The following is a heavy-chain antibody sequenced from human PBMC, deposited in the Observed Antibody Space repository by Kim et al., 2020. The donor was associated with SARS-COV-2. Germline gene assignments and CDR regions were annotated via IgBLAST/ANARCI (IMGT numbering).Heavy chain of an antibody. D-gene: IGHD2-15*01. CDR2: IYSGGGT. Sequence: GGSLRLSCAASGLTVSSIYVIWVRQAPGKGLEWVSVIYSGGGTYHADSVKGRFTISRDNSKNTVYLQMNSLRAEDTAVYYCAGPSGQNWGQGALVTVSS. V-gene: IGHV3-53*01. J-gene: IGHJ4*02. CDR3: AGPSGQN. CDR1: GLTVSSIY.